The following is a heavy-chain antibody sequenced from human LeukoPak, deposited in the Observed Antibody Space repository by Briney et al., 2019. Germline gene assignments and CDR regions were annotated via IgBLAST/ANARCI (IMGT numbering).Heavy chain of an antibody. V-gene: IGHV3-15*01. D-gene: IGHD4-23*01. CDR1: GFNFQYTW. CDR3: TSLVGSPTY. CDR2: IKSKRDGETT. Sequence: GGSLRLSCAGSGFNFQYTWMTWVRQAPGKGLEWVGRIKSKRDGETTDYAALVKSRFSISRDDSKNTVYLQMNSLRTEDTAVYYCTSLVGSPTYWGQGTLVAVSS. J-gene: IGHJ4*02.